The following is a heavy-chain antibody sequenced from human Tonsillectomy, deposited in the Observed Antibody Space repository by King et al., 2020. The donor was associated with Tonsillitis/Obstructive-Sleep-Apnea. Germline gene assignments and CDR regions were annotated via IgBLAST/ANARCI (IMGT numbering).Heavy chain of an antibody. CDR3: ARGGCSSTSCYDY. CDR2: INPSGGST. V-gene: IGHV1-46*01. CDR1: GYTFTNYY. J-gene: IGHJ4*02. Sequence: VQLVESGAEVKKPGASVKVSCKASGYTFTNYYMHWVRQAPGQGLEWMGIINPSGGSTAHAQKFQGRVTMTRDTSTSTVYMEWSGLSSEDTAVYYCARGGCSSTSCYDYWGQGTLVTVSS. D-gene: IGHD2-2*01.